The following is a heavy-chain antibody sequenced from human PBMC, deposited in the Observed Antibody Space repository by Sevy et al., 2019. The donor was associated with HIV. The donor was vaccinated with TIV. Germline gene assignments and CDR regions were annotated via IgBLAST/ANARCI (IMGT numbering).Heavy chain of an antibody. V-gene: IGHV3-15*01. CDR1: GFTFSNAW. Sequence: GGSLRLSCAASGFTFSNAWMSWVRQAPGKGLEWVGRIKSKTDGGTTDYAAPVKGRFTISRDDSKNTLYLQMNSLKTEDTAVYYCTTYYDSSPDAFDIWGLGTMVTVSS. J-gene: IGHJ3*02. CDR2: IKSKTDGGTT. D-gene: IGHD3-22*01. CDR3: TTYYDSSPDAFDI.